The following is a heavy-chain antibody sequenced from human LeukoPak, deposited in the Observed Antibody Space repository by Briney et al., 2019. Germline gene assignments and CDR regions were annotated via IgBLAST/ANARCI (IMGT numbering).Heavy chain of an antibody. J-gene: IGHJ4*02. Sequence: PGRSLRLSCAASGFTFSSYGRHWVRQAPGKGLEWVALIGYDGTNEYYADSVKGRFTISRDNSKNTLYLQMKSLRAEDTAVYYCAGFEIAAAGKLYWGQGTLVTVSS. CDR1: GFTFSSYG. CDR2: IGYDGTNE. D-gene: IGHD6-13*01. CDR3: AGFEIAAAGKLY. V-gene: IGHV3-33*01.